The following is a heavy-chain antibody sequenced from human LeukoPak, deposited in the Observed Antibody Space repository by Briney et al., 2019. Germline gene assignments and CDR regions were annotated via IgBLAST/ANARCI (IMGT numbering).Heavy chain of an antibody. D-gene: IGHD6-19*01. V-gene: IGHV4-34*01. Sequence: PSETLSLTCAVYGGSFSGYYWSWIRQPPGKGLEWIGEINHSGRTNYNPSLKSRVTMSVDTSKNQFSLNLNSVTAADTAVYYCARVGYSSGWYPLDYWGQGTLVTVSS. CDR3: ARVGYSSGWYPLDY. CDR1: GGSFSGYY. CDR2: INHSGRT. J-gene: IGHJ4*02.